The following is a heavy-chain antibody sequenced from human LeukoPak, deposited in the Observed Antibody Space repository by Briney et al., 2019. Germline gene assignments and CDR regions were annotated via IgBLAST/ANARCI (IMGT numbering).Heavy chain of an antibody. CDR3: VKYRGGWYQGYALDV. CDR2: IVVGSGNT. Sequence: SVKVSCKASGFTFTSSAVQWVRQARGQRLEWIGWIVVGSGNTNYAQKFQERVTITRDMSTSTAYMELSSLRSEDTAVYYCVKYRGGWYQGYALDVWGQGTMVTVSS. J-gene: IGHJ3*01. V-gene: IGHV1-58*01. CDR1: GFTFTSSA. D-gene: IGHD6-19*01.